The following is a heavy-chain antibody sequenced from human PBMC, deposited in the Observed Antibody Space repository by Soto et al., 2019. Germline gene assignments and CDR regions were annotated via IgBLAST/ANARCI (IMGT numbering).Heavy chain of an antibody. CDR3: AKEGMTTVTTPRRWFDY. Sequence: GGSLRLSCAASGFTFSTYAMSWVRQAPGKGLEWVSGISGSGGSTYYADSVKGRFTISRDNSKNTLYLQMNSLRAEDTAVYYCAKEGMTTVTTPRRWFDYWGQGTLVTVSS. V-gene: IGHV3-23*01. CDR1: GFTFSTYA. J-gene: IGHJ4*02. D-gene: IGHD4-17*01. CDR2: ISGSGGST.